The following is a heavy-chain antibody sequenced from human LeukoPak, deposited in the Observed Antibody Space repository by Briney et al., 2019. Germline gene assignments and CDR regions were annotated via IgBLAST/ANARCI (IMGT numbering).Heavy chain of an antibody. CDR3: ARVKYSGSYFGY. Sequence: GASVKVSCKASGYTFTGYYMHWVRQAPGQGVEGMGWINPNSGGTNYAQKFQGRVTMTRDTSISTAHLELSRLRSDATAVYCCARVKYSGSYFGYWGQGTLVTVSS. J-gene: IGHJ4*02. CDR2: INPNSGGT. CDR1: GYTFTGYY. V-gene: IGHV1-2*02. D-gene: IGHD1-26*01.